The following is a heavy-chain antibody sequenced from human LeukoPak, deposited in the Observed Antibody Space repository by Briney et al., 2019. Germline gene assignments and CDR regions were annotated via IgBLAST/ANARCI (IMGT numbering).Heavy chain of an antibody. CDR2: INTGATTI. D-gene: IGHD2-2*01. J-gene: IGHJ3*02. CDR3: ARGGYCSSTICYPRNAFDM. CDR1: GFTFSSHA. V-gene: IGHV3-48*03. Sequence: GGSLRLSCAASGFTFSSHAMNWVRQAPGKGLEWITHINTGATTIYYADSVKGRFTISRDNAKNSLYLQMNSLRAEDTAVYYCARGGYCSSTICYPRNAFDMWGQATMVTVSS.